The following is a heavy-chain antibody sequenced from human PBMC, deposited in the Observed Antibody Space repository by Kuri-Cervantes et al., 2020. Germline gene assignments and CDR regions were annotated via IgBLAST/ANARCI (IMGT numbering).Heavy chain of an antibody. D-gene: IGHD3-22*01. CDR3: ARDYGIVVVKSFDY. V-gene: IGHV1-3*01. CDR1: GYTFTSYA. Sequence: ASVKVSCKASGYTFTSYAMHWVRQAPGQRLEWMGWINAGNGNTKYSQKFQGRVTITRDTSTSTAYMELRNLRSDDTAVYYCARDYGIVVVKSFDYWGQGTLVTVSS. J-gene: IGHJ4*02. CDR2: INAGNGNT.